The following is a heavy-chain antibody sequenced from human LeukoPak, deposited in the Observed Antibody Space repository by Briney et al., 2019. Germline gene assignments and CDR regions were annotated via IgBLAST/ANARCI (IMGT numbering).Heavy chain of an antibody. D-gene: IGHD4/OR15-4a*01. V-gene: IGHV3-53*01. J-gene: IGHJ4*02. CDR1: GFTVSSNS. CDR2: IYSDNT. Sequence: GGSLRLSCTVSGFTVSSNSMSWVRQAPGKGLEWVSFIYSDNTHYSDSVKGRFTISRDNSKNPLYLQMNSQRAEDTAVYYCARRAGAYSHPYDYWGQGTLVTVSS. CDR3: ARRAGAYSHPYDY.